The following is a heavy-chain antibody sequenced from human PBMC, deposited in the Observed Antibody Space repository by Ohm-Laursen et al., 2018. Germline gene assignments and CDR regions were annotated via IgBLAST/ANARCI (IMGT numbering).Heavy chain of an antibody. Sequence: SLRLSCAASGFTFSSYSMNWVRQAPGKGLEWVSYISSSSSTIYYADSVKGRFTISRDNAKNSLYLQMNSLRAEDTAVYYCAREEGYSYGNSFDYWGQGTPVTVSS. D-gene: IGHD5-18*01. CDR1: GFTFSSYS. V-gene: IGHV3-48*01. J-gene: IGHJ4*02. CDR2: ISSSSSTI. CDR3: AREEGYSYGNSFDY.